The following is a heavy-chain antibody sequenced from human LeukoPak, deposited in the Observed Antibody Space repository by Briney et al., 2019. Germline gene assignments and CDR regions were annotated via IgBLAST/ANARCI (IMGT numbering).Heavy chain of an antibody. CDR1: GYTFTSYD. Sequence: AASVKVSCKASGYTFTSYDINWVRQATGQGLEWMGWMTPNSGNTGYAQKFQGRVTMTRDTSISTAYMELSSLRSEDTAVYYCARVRDGYNDAFDIWGQGTMVTVSS. V-gene: IGHV1-8*01. CDR2: MTPNSGNT. D-gene: IGHD5-24*01. J-gene: IGHJ3*02. CDR3: ARVRDGYNDAFDI.